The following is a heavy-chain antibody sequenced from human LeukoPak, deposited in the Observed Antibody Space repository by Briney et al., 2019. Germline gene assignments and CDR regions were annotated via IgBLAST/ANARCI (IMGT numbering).Heavy chain of an antibody. D-gene: IGHD5-24*01. Sequence: GESLKISCKGSGYSFTIYWIGWVRQMPGKGLEWMGIIYPGDSDTRYSPSFQGQVTISADKSISTAYLQWSSLQATDTAMYHCARVEMATIGTFDYWGQGTLVTVSS. J-gene: IGHJ4*02. CDR1: GYSFTIYW. V-gene: IGHV5-51*01. CDR3: ARVEMATIGTFDY. CDR2: IYPGDSDT.